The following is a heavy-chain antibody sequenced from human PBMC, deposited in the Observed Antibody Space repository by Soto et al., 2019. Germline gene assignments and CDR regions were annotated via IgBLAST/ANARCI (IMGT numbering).Heavy chain of an antibody. CDR2: ISYDGNTQ. CDR1: GFIFSGYA. D-gene: IGHD3-9*01. CDR3: AKETNAYEINF. Sequence: QVQLVESGGGVVQPGRSLRLSCAASGFIFSGYAMHWVRQAPGKGLEWVAVISYDGNTQYYADSVKGRFTVSRDNSNNVLYVQMNDLRDDDSAMYYCAKETNAYEINFWGQGTLVTVSS. V-gene: IGHV3-30-3*01. J-gene: IGHJ4*02.